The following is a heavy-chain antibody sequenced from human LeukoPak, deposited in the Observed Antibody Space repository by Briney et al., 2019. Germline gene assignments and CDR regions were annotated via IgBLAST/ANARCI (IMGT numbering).Heavy chain of an antibody. V-gene: IGHV3-30*04. CDR3: ASPGNYDFWSGYYLPH. J-gene: IGHJ1*01. CDR1: GFTFSSYA. D-gene: IGHD3-3*01. CDR2: ISYDGSNK. Sequence: PGGSLRLSCAASGFTFSSYAMHWVRQAPGKGLEWVAVISYDGSNKYYADSVKGRFTISRDNSKNTLHLQMNSLRAEDTAVYYCASPGNYDFWSGYYLPHWGQGTLVTVSS.